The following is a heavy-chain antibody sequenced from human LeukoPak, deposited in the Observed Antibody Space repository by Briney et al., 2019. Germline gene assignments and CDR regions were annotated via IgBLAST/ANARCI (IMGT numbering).Heavy chain of an antibody. CDR1: GGTFSSYA. D-gene: IGHD2-2*01. J-gene: IGHJ6*04. Sequence: SVKVSCKASGGTFSSYAISWVRQAPGQGLEWMGGIIPIFGTANYAQKFQGRVTITADKSTSTAYMELSSLRSEDTAVYYCARDLTRLGYCSSTSCPPGYYYGMDVWGKGTTVTVSS. CDR3: ARDLTRLGYCSSTSCPPGYYYGMDV. CDR2: IIPIFGTA. V-gene: IGHV1-69*06.